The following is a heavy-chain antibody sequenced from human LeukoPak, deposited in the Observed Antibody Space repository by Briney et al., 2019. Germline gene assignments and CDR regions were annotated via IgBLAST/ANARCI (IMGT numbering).Heavy chain of an antibody. CDR2: ISWHSSSI. CDR1: GFNFQNYA. Sequence: GGSLRLSCAASGFNFQNYAMHWVRQLPGKGLEWVAGISWHSSSIGYADSVKGRFTISRDNAKNSLYLSMNTLRTQDTAVYHCVKDIGGGDFYFFYMDVWGKGATVTISS. D-gene: IGHD3-10*01. CDR3: VKDIGGGDFYFFYMDV. V-gene: IGHV3-9*01. J-gene: IGHJ6*03.